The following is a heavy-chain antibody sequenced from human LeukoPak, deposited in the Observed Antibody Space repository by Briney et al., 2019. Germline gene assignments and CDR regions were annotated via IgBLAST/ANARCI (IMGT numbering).Heavy chain of an antibody. CDR3: AKDRSKGSSTSCYGY. Sequence: GGSLRLSCAASGFTFSSYAMSWVRQAPGKGLEWVSAISGSGGSTYYADSVRGRFTISRDNSKNTLYLQMNSLRAEDTAVYYCAKDRSKGSSTSCYGYWGQGTLVTVSS. CDR1: GFTFSSYA. V-gene: IGHV3-23*01. D-gene: IGHD2-2*01. CDR2: ISGSGGST. J-gene: IGHJ4*02.